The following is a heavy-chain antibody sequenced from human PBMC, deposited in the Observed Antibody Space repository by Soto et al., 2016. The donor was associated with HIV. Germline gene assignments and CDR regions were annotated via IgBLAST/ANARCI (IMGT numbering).Heavy chain of an antibody. V-gene: IGHV3-74*03. D-gene: IGHD4-17*01. CDR3: TRDRDRYGDYDY. Sequence: EVQLVESGGGLVQPGGPVTLSCATSGFTFSNYWMHWVRQTPGKGLVWVSRIYDDGSSTTYADPVKGRFTISRDNAKNTLYLQMNSLRAEDTAVYYCTRDRDRYGDYDYWGQGTLVTVSS. J-gene: IGHJ4*02. CDR1: GFTFSNYW. CDR2: IYDDGSST.